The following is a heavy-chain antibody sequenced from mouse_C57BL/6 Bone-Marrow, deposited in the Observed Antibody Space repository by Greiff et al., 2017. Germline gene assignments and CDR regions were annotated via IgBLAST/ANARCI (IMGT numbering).Heavy chain of an antibody. CDR2: FHPYNDDT. Sequence: VQLQQSGAELVKPGASVKMSCKASGYTFTTYPIEWMKQNHGKSLEWIGNFHPYNDDTKYNEKFKGKATLTVEKSSSTVYLERSRLTADDSAVYYCARGGNYGGYYFDYWGQGTTLTVSS. D-gene: IGHD2-1*01. CDR1: GYTFTTYP. V-gene: IGHV1-47*01. CDR3: ARGGNYGGYYFDY. J-gene: IGHJ2*01.